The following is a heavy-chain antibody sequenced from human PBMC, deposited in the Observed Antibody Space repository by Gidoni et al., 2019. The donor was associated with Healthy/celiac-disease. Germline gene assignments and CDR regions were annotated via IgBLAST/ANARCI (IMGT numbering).Heavy chain of an antibody. Sequence: QVQLVESGGGVVQPGGSLRLSCAASGFTFSSYAMHWVRQAPGKGLEWVAVISYDGSNKYYADSVKGRFTISRDNSKNTLYLQMNSLRAEDTAVYYCARGEYTWDYWGQGTLVTVSS. D-gene: IGHD3-10*01. CDR2: ISYDGSNK. CDR3: ARGEYTWDY. J-gene: IGHJ4*02. V-gene: IGHV3-30-3*01. CDR1: GFTFSSYA.